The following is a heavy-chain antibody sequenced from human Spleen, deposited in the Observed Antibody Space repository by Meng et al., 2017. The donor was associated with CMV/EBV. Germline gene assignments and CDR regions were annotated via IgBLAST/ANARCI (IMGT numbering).Heavy chain of an antibody. CDR2: IYSSGTT. V-gene: IGHV4-39*07. J-gene: IGHJ6*02. D-gene: IGHD6-13*01. Sequence: SETLSLTCTVSGGSISSYTYFWGWIRQPPGKGLEWIGSIYSSGTTYYNPSLKSRVSISRDTSKNQFSLRLSSVTAADTAMYYCAREAAGYYYFYGMDVWGLGTTVTVSS. CDR1: GGSISSYTYF. CDR3: AREAAGYYYFYGMDV.